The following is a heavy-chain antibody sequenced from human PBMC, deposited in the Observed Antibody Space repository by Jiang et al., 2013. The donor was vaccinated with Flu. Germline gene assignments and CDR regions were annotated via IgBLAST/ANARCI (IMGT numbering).Heavy chain of an antibody. J-gene: IGHJ4*02. CDR3: ARGWEAVAGTAYNY. V-gene: IGHV1-69*01. D-gene: IGHD6-19*01. CDR1: GGTFSSYA. CDR2: IIPIFGTA. Sequence: QLVESGAEVKKPGSSVKVSCKASGGTFSSYAISWVRQAPGQGLEWMGGIIPIFGTANYAQKFQGRVTITADESTRTVYMELSSVRSEDTAVYYCARGWEAVAGTAYNYWGQGTLVTVSS.